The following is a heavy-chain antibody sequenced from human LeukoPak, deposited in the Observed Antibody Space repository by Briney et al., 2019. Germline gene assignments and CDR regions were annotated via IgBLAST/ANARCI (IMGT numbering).Heavy chain of an antibody. J-gene: IGHJ3*01. Sequence: GGSLRLSCEASGFTFISYWMSWVRQAPGKGLEWVANMNQYGSEKYYVDSVEGRFTISRDNAKNSLYLQMNSLRAEDTAVYYCARSSSAAFDLWGQGTVVTVSS. CDR2: MNQYGSEK. CDR3: ARSSSAAFDL. D-gene: IGHD6-6*01. V-gene: IGHV3-7*01. CDR1: GFTFISYW.